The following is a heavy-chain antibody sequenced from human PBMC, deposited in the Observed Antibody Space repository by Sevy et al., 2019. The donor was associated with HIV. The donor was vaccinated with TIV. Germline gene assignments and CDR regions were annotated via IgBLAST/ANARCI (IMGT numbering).Heavy chain of an antibody. CDR1: GFTLNKAW. CDR3: SMEDGYNYFDY. CDR2: IKSETDGGTT. J-gene: IGHJ4*02. V-gene: IGHV3-15*07. Sequence: GGSLRLSCAASGFTLNKAWMNWVRQAPGKGLEWVGRIKSETDGGTTDYAEPVKGRFSISRDDSKNTLYLQMNSLKIEDTTVYYCSMEDGYNYFDYWGQGALVTVSS. D-gene: IGHD5-12*01.